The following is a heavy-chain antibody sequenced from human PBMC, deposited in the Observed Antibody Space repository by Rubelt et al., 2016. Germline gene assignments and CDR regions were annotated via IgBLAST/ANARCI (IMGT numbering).Heavy chain of an antibody. CDR2: IWYDGNNK. V-gene: IGHV3-33*01. Sequence: QVESGGGVVQPERSLRVSCGGVIICRRAPGKGLEWVASIWYDGNNKNYGDSVKGRFTISRDNSKNTLYLQMSTLRAEDTAVYYCARERTRFSSGWRPSYYFDYWGQGTLVTVSS. J-gene: IGHJ4*02. CDR3: ARERTRFSSGWRPSYYFDY. CDR1: VI. D-gene: IGHD6-19*01.